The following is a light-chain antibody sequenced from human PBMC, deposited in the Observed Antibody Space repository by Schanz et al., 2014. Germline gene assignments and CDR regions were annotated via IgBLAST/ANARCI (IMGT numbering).Light chain of an antibody. CDR3: QQYNNFLT. Sequence: EIVLTQSPGTLSLSPGERATLSCRASQSVSSSYLAWYQQKPGQAPRLLIYGASSRATGIPARFSGSGSGTDFTLTISSLQSEDFAVYYCQQYNNFLTFGGGTKVEIK. CDR2: GAS. CDR1: QSVSSSY. V-gene: IGKV3-20*01. J-gene: IGKJ4*01.